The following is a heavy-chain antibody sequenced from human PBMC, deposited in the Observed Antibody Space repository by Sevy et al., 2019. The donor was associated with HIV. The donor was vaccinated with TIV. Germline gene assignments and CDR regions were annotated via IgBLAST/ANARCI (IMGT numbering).Heavy chain of an antibody. CDR3: ARDPRMYGDYLLAYFDY. CDR2: IGYDGSNK. J-gene: IGHJ4*02. V-gene: IGHV3-33*01. CDR1: GFAPSTYG. Sequence: GGSLRLSCAASGFAPSTYGMHWFRQAPGNGLEWVAVIGYDGSNKYYADSVKGRLSISRDNSRNTLFLQMDSLRAEDTAVYYCARDPRMYGDYLLAYFDYWGQRTMVTVSS. D-gene: IGHD2-8*01.